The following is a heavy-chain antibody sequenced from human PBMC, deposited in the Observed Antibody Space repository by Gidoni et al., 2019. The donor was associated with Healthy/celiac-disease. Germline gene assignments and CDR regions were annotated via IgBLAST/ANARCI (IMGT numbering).Heavy chain of an antibody. J-gene: IGHJ4*02. CDR2: INPSGGST. CDR1: GYTFTSYY. Sequence: QVQLVQSGAEVKKPGASVKVSCKASGYTFTSYYIHWVRQAPGQGLEWMGIINPSGGSTSYAQKFQGRVTMTRDTSTSTVYMELSSLRSEDTAVYYCARDESPYDFWSGYYIPFDYWGQGTLVTVSS. D-gene: IGHD3-3*01. CDR3: ARDESPYDFWSGYYIPFDY. V-gene: IGHV1-46*01.